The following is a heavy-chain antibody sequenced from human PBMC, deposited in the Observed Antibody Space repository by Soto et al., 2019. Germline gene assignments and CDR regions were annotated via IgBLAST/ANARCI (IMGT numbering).Heavy chain of an antibody. CDR1: GFTFSSYA. D-gene: IGHD1-26*01. Sequence: GGSLRLSCAASGFTFSSYAMHWVRQAPGKGLEWVAVISYDGSNKYYADSVKGRFTISRDNSKNTLYLQMNSLRAEGTAVYYCARDTTSLGMDVWGQGTTVTVSS. V-gene: IGHV3-30-3*01. J-gene: IGHJ6*02. CDR3: ARDTTSLGMDV. CDR2: ISYDGSNK.